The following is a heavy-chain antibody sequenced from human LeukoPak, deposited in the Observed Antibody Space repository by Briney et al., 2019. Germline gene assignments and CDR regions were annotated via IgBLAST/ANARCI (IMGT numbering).Heavy chain of an antibody. J-gene: IGHJ3*02. Sequence: SETLSLTCTVSGGPISSYYWSWIRQPPGKGLEWIGYIYYSGSTNYNPSLKSRVTISVDTSKNQFSLKLSSVTAADTAVYYCARAEDYGDYSSRAFDIWGQGTMVTVSS. CDR1: GGPISSYY. D-gene: IGHD4-17*01. CDR2: IYYSGST. CDR3: ARAEDYGDYSSRAFDI. V-gene: IGHV4-59*01.